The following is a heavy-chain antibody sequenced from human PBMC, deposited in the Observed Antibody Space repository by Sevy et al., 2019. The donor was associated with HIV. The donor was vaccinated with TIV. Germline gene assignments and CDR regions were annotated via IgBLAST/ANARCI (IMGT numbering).Heavy chain of an antibody. V-gene: IGHV1-8*01. D-gene: IGHD4-17*01. Sequence: ASVKVSCKASGYTFTSYDINWVRQATGQGLEWMGWMNPNSGNTGYAQKFQGRVTMTRNTSIGTAYMELSSLRSEDTAVYYCARGLPKGKVTTFPYYYYGMDVWGQGTTVTVSS. CDR2: MNPNSGNT. CDR1: GYTFTSYD. J-gene: IGHJ6*02. CDR3: ARGLPKGKVTTFPYYYYGMDV.